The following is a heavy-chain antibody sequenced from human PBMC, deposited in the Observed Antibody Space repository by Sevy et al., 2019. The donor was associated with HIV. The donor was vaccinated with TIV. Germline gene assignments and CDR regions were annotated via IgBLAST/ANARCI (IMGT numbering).Heavy chain of an antibody. Sequence: GGSLRLSCAASGFTFSYYAMTWVRQAPGKGLEWVSAISGSGDKTYYAESVKGRFTISRDNSRGTLYLQINSLRAEDTAIYFCAKEGYRLPGADAIDILGQGTMVTVSS. J-gene: IGHJ3*02. D-gene: IGHD3-16*01. CDR1: GFTFSYYA. CDR3: AKEGYRLPGADAIDI. V-gene: IGHV3-23*01. CDR2: ISGSGDKT.